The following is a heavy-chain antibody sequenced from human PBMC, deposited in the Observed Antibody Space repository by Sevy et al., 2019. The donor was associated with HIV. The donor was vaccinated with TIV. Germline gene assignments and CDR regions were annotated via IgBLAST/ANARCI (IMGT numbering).Heavy chain of an antibody. V-gene: IGHV3-23*01. CDR2: ISTGGGST. CDR1: RFTFSSYA. Sequence: GGSLRLSCAASRFTFSSYAMSWVRQAPGKGLEWVSAISTGGGSTFYADSVRGRFTVSRDNSKNTLYLQMNSLRAEDTAVYYCAKSLPSSSTWYRSNYFDYSGQGTLVTVSS. J-gene: IGHJ4*02. D-gene: IGHD6-13*01. CDR3: AKSLPSSSTWYRSNYFDY.